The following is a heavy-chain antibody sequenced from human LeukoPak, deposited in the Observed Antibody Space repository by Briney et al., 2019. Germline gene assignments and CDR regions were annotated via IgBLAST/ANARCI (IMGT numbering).Heavy chain of an antibody. Sequence: GGSLRLSCAASGFTFSDHYLDWARQAPGKGLEWVGRSRNKAKSYTPEYAASVKGRFTISRDESKNSLFLQMNNLEAEDTAVYYCARGRGLPVAGGKYYYYGIDVWGQGTTVTVSS. J-gene: IGHJ6*02. CDR2: SRNKAKSYTP. CDR3: ARGRGLPVAGGKYYYYGIDV. V-gene: IGHV3-72*01. CDR1: GFTFSDHY. D-gene: IGHD6-19*01.